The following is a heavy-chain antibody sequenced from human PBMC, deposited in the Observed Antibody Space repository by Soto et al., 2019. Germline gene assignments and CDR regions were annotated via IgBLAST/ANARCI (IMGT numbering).Heavy chain of an antibody. D-gene: IGHD6-19*01. J-gene: IGHJ5*02. CDR1: GFTFSSYA. CDR2: ISYDGSNK. Sequence: QVQLVESGGGVVQPGRSLRLSCAASGFTFSSYAMHWVRQAPGKGLEWVAVISYDGSNKYYADSVKGRFTISRDNSKNTLYLQMNSLRAEGRAVYYCASGTGGYSSGGGSWGQGTLVTVSS. CDR3: ASGTGGYSSGGGS. V-gene: IGHV3-30-3*01.